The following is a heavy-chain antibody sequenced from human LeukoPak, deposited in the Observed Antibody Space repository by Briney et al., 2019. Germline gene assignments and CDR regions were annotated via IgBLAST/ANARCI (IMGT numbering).Heavy chain of an antibody. D-gene: IGHD3-22*01. V-gene: IGHV4-59*01. CDR2: IYYSGST. Sequence: PSETLPLTCTVPGGSISSSYWSWIRQPPGKGLEWIGYIYYSGSTNYNPSLKSRVTISVDTSKNQFSLKLSSVTAADTAVYYCARRAPYYDTSAYYGMHAFDIWGQGTMVTVSS. CDR3: ARRAPYYDTSAYYGMHAFDI. CDR1: GGSISSSY. J-gene: IGHJ3*02.